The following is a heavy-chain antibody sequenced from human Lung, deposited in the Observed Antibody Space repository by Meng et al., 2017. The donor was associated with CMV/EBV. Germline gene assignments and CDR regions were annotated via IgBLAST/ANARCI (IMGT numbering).Heavy chain of an antibody. D-gene: IGHD2-2*01. CDR1: GGTFSSYA. CDR2: IIPILGIA. V-gene: IGHV1-69*10. J-gene: IGHJ6*02. CDR3: ASLGYCSSTSCPFYYYYGMDV. Sequence: SVXVSCKASGGTFSSYAISWVRQAPGQGLEWMGGIIPILGIANYAQKFQGRVTITADKSTSTAYMELSSLRSEDTAVYYCASLGYCSSTSCPFYYYYGMDVWXQGTTVTVSS.